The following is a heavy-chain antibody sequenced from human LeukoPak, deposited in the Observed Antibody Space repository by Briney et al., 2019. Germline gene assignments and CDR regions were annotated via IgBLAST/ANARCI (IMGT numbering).Heavy chain of an antibody. V-gene: IGHV1-18*01. D-gene: IGHD6-13*01. J-gene: IGHJ4*02. CDR3: ARWGIFDY. Sequence: GASVKVSCKASGYTFTSYGISWVRQAPGQGREWMGWISAYNGNTNYAQKPQGRVTRTTDTSTRTAYMELRSLRSDDTAVYSCARWGIFDYWGQGTLVTVSS. CDR1: GYTFTSYG. CDR2: ISAYNGNT.